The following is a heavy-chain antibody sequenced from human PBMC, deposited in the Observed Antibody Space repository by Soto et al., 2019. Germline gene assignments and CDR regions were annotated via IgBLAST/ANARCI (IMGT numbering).Heavy chain of an antibody. Sequence: GWSLRLACEASGFNCGAYAMSWFRPAPGKGLEWVSGISGSSSGTYYTDSVKGRFTISRDNSKNTVYLQMNSLRGEDTAVYYCAKDRSENFWVYYYAMDVWGQGTAVTVSS. CDR2: ISGSSSGT. V-gene: IGHV3-23*01. D-gene: IGHD6-19*01. CDR1: GFNCGAYA. CDR3: AKDRSENFWVYYYAMDV. J-gene: IGHJ6*02.